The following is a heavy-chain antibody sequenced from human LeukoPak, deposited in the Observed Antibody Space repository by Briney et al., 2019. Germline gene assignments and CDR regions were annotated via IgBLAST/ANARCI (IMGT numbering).Heavy chain of an antibody. CDR3: AREVAWFGVNWFDP. J-gene: IGHJ5*02. D-gene: IGHD3-10*01. CDR1: GYSISSGYY. Sequence: SETLSLTCTVSGYSISSGYYWGWIRQPPGKGLEWIGSIYHSGSTYYNPSLKSRATISVDTSKNQFSLKLSSVTAADTAVYYCAREVAWFGVNWFDPWGQGTLVTVSS. CDR2: IYHSGST. V-gene: IGHV4-38-2*02.